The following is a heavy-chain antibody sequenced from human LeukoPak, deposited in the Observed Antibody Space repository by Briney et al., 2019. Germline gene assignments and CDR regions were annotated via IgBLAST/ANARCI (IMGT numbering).Heavy chain of an antibody. CDR3: AKDRMGWAPSGWYFDY. D-gene: IGHD6-19*01. CDR1: GFTFSSYA. J-gene: IGHJ4*02. CDR2: ISGSGGST. Sequence: GGSLRLSCAASGFTFSSYAMHWVRQAPGKGLEWVSAISGSGGSTYYADSVKGRFTISRDNSKNTLYLQMNSLRAEDTAVYYCAKDRMGWAPSGWYFDYWGQGTLVTVSS. V-gene: IGHV3-23*01.